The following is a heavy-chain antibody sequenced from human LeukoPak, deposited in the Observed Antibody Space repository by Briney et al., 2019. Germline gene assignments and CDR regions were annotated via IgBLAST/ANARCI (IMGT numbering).Heavy chain of an antibody. CDR1: GFTFADYA. CDR2: IRSKVYGGTT. CDR3: AMDYDSKRHIDAFGI. V-gene: IGHV3-49*04. Sequence: GGSLRLSCTASGFTFADYAMSWVRQAPGKGLEWVGFIRSKVYGGTTEYAASVKGRFTISRGDSKSIAYLQMSSLKTEDTAVYYCAMDYDSKRHIDAFGIWGQGTMVTVSS. J-gene: IGHJ3*02. D-gene: IGHD3-10*01.